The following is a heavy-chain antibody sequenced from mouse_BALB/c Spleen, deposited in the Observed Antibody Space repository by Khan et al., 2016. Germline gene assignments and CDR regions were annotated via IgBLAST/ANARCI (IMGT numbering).Heavy chain of an antibody. CDR1: GFNIKDTY. V-gene: IGHV14-3*02. J-gene: IGHJ4*01. CDR3: ARDVDGDYYAMYY. CDR2: IDPANGNT. Sequence: VQLQQSGAELVKPGASVKLSCTASGFNIKDTYMHWVKQRPEQGLEWIGRIDPANGNTKYAPKFQGKATITADTSSNTAYLQLSSLTSEATAVYYCARDVDGDYYAMYYWGQGTSVTVSS.